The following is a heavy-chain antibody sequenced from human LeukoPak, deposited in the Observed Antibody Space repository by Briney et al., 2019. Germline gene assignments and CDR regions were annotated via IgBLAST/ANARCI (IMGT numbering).Heavy chain of an antibody. D-gene: IGHD6-13*01. CDR2: IYYSGST. J-gene: IGHJ4*02. CDR1: GGSISSSSYY. Sequence: PSETLSLTCTVSGGSISSSSYYWGWIRQPPGKGLEWIGSIYYSGSTYYNPSLKSRVTISVGTSKNQFSLKLSSVTAADTAVYYCARHHRKGAAGGDYWGQGTLVTVSS. CDR3: ARHHRKGAAGGDY. V-gene: IGHV4-39*01.